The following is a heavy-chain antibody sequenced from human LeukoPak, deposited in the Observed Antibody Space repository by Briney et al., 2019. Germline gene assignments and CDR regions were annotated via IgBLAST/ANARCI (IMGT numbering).Heavy chain of an antibody. V-gene: IGHV4-59*01. J-gene: IGHJ4*02. Sequence: SETLSLTCTVSGGSISSYYWSWIRQPPGEGLEWIGYIYYSGSTNYNPSLKSRVTISVDTSKNQFSLKLSSVTAADTAVYYCARGKILTGCHFDYWGQGTLVTVSS. D-gene: IGHD3-9*01. CDR1: GGSISSYY. CDR3: ARGKILTGCHFDY. CDR2: IYYSGST.